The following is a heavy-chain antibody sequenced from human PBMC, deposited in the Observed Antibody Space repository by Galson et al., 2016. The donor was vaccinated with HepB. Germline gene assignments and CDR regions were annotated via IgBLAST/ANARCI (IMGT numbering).Heavy chain of an antibody. D-gene: IGHD6-19*01. V-gene: IGHV3-7*03. J-gene: IGHJ4*02. CDR3: VAGAGWLPDY. CDR2: IEKDGSEE. Sequence: SLRLSCAVSGLTFNIQYMSWVRQAPGKGLEWVANIEKDGSEENYVDSVKGRFTISRDNAKNSAYLQMNNVGAEDTAIYYCVAGAGWLPDYWGQGTLVSVSS. CDR1: GLTFNIQY.